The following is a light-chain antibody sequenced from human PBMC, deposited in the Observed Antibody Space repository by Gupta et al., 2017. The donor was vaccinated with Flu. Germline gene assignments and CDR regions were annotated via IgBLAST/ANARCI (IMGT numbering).Light chain of an antibody. V-gene: IGLV4-69*01. CDR3: QTWGIGSVV. J-gene: IGLJ2*01. Sequence: QPVLPPSPSASASLGASVKLTCTLSSGHSSYAIAWHQQQPEKGPRFLMRLNSDGSHSKGDGIPDRFLGFSSVAERYLIISSLQSEDEADYHCQTWGIGSVVFGGGTKLTVL. CDR2: LNSDGSH. CDR1: SGHSSYA.